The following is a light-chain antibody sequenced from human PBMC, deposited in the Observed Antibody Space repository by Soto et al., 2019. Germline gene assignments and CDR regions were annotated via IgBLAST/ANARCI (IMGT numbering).Light chain of an antibody. V-gene: IGLV2-14*03. CDR2: DIR. CDR1: SSDVRGYKY. J-gene: IGLJ1*01. Sequence: QSALTQPASVSGSPGQSITISCTGTSSDVRGYKYVSWYQQHSGKPPKLMIYDIRNRPSGVSNRFSGSKSGNTASLTISGLQAEDEADYYCSSYTSSSTRVFGTGTKLTVL. CDR3: SSYTSSSTRV.